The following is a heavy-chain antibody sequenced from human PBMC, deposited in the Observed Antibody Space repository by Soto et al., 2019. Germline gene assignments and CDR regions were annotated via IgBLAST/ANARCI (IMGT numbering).Heavy chain of an antibody. V-gene: IGHV1-46*01. CDR1: GYTFTSYY. D-gene: IGHD1-7*01. CDR2: INPSGGST. J-gene: IGHJ6*02. Sequence: ASVKVSCKASGYTFTSYYMHWGRQAPGQGLEWMGIINPSGGSTSYAQKFQGRVTMTRDTSTSTVYMDMSSLRTEDTAVYYCARVSETGTRYFAFDVWGQGTTVTVSS. CDR3: ARVSETGTRYFAFDV.